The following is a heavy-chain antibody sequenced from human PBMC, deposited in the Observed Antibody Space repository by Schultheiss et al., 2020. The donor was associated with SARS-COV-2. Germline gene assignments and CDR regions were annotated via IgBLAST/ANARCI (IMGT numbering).Heavy chain of an antibody. V-gene: IGHV3-21*01. CDR1: GFTFSSYS. CDR3: ARVSRKWGFGVAHDY. CDR2: ISSSSSYI. D-gene: IGHD3-3*01. J-gene: IGHJ4*02. Sequence: GGSLRLSCAASGFTFSSYSMNWVRQAPGKGLEWVSSISSSSSYIYYADSVKGRFTISRDNSKNTLYLQMNSLRAEDTAVYYCARVSRKWGFGVAHDYWGQGTLVTVSS.